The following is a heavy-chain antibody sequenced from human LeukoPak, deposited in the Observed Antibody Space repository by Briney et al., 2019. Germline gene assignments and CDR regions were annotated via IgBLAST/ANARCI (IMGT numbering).Heavy chain of an antibody. J-gene: IGHJ4*02. Sequence: PGGSLRLSCSASGFTFSSHWMSWVRQAPGKGLEWVANIKQDGGVKQYVDSVKGRFTVSRDNAENSLYLQMDSLRGEDTAVYFCARTDTRSLGYFDFWGQGTLVTVSS. CDR3: ARTDTRSLGYFDF. D-gene: IGHD1-26*01. V-gene: IGHV3-7*01. CDR1: GFTFSSHW. CDR2: IKQDGGVK.